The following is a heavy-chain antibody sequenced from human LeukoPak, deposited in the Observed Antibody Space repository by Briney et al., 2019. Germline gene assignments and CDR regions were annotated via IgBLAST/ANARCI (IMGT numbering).Heavy chain of an antibody. D-gene: IGHD7-27*01. Sequence: PGRSLRLSCAASGFRFSTYGMHWVRRAPGKGLEWVAVIWYDGSNKNYADSVKGRFTISRDNSKNTVYLQMSSLRVEDTAVYYCAKLIGADAFDFWGQGTIVTVSS. CDR1: GFRFSTYG. CDR3: AKLIGADAFDF. CDR2: IWYDGSNK. V-gene: IGHV3-33*06. J-gene: IGHJ3*01.